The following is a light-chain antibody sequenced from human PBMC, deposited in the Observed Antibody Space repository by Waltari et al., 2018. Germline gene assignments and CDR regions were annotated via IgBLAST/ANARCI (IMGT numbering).Light chain of an antibody. CDR1: SNNVGGYNY. V-gene: IGLV2-8*01. CDR2: EVY. CDR3: SSYAGSENVV. J-gene: IGLJ3*02. Sequence: QSALTPPPSASGSLRQSVTISCTGTSNNVGGYNYVSWYQQHPGKAPRLMCDEVYNRPAGVPDRFSGSKSANTAALTVSGLQADDEADYYCSSYAGSENVVFGGGTKLTVL.